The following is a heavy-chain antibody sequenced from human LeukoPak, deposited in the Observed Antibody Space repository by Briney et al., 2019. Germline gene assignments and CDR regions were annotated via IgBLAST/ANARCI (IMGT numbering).Heavy chain of an antibody. J-gene: IGHJ6*04. V-gene: IGHV3-7*03. D-gene: IGHD2-2*01. CDR2: IKQDGSEE. Sequence: GGSLRLSCAASGFTFSSYWMSWVRQAPGKGLEWVANIKQDGSEEYYVDSVKGRFTISRDNAKNSLYLQMNSQRAEDTAVYYCARKKPLGYCSSTSCYSDYYYGMDVWGKGTTVTVSS. CDR3: ARKKPLGYCSSTSCYSDYYYGMDV. CDR1: GFTFSSYW.